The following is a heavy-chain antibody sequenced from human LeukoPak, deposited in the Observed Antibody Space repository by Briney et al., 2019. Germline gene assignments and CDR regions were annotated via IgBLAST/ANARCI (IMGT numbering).Heavy chain of an antibody. D-gene: IGHD3-10*01. CDR2: IIPILGIA. CDR1: GFTFSSYA. V-gene: IGHV1-69*04. J-gene: IGHJ4*02. Sequence: PGGSLRLSCAASGFTFSSYAISWVRQAPGQGLEWMGRIIPILGIANYAQKFQGRVTITADKSTSTAYMELSSLRSEDTAVYYCNSYGSGSYYQATDYWGQGTLVTVSS. CDR3: NSYGSGSYYQATDY.